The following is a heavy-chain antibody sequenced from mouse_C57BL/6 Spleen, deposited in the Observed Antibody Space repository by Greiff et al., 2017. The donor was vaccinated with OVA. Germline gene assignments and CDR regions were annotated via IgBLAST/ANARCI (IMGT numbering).Heavy chain of an antibody. D-gene: IGHD1-1*02. Sequence: EVKLEESGGGLVKPGGSLKLSCAASGFTFSSYAMSWVRQTPEKRLEWVATISDGGSYTYYPDNVKGRFTISRDNAKNNLYLQMSHLKSEDTAMYYCARDNYGHYFDYWGQGTTLTVSS. V-gene: IGHV5-4*01. CDR1: GFTFSSYA. CDR3: ARDNYGHYFDY. J-gene: IGHJ2*01. CDR2: ISDGGSYT.